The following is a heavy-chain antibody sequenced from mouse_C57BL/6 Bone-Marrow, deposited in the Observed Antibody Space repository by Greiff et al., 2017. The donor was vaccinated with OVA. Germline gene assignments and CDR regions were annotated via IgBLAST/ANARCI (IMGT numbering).Heavy chain of an antibody. CDR2: IDPETGGT. CDR3: TRGDSDYYAMDY. CDR1: GYTFTDYE. V-gene: IGHV1-15*01. Sequence: QVQLQQSGAELVRPGASVTLSCKASGYTFTDYEMHWVKQTPVHGLEWIGAIDPETGGTAYNQKFKGKAILTADKSSSTAYMEFRHLTSEDSDVYYCTRGDSDYYAMDYWGQGTSVTVSS. J-gene: IGHJ4*01. D-gene: IGHD2-12*01.